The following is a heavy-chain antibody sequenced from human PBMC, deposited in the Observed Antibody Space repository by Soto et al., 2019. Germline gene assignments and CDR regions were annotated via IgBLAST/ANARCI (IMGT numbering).Heavy chain of an antibody. CDR1: GGTFSSYA. CDR3: ARGGVVVVATTYAFDI. J-gene: IGHJ3*02. Sequence: QVQLVQSGAEVKKPGSSVKVSCKASGGTFSSYAISWVRQAPGQGLEWIGGIIPIFGTANYAQKFQGRVTITADESTSTAYMELSSLRSEDTAVYYCARGGVVVVATTYAFDIWGQGTMVTVSS. V-gene: IGHV1-69*01. D-gene: IGHD2-15*01. CDR2: IIPIFGTA.